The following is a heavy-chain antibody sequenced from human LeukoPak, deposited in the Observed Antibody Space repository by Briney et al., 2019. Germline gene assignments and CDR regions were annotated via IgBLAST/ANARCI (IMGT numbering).Heavy chain of an antibody. J-gene: IGHJ4*02. V-gene: IGHV3-48*01. CDR2: ISSSSSTI. D-gene: IGHD2-2*01. CDR3: ARDRDIVVVPALTGFDY. Sequence: QPGGSLRLSYAASGFTFSSYSMNWVRQAPGKGLEWVSYISSSSSTIYYADSVKGRFTISRDNAKNSLYLQMNSLRAEDTAVYYCARDRDIVVVPALTGFDYWGQGTLVTVSS. CDR1: GFTFSSYS.